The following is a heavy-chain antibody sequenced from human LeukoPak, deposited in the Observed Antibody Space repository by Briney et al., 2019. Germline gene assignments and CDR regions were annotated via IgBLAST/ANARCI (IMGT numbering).Heavy chain of an antibody. CDR2: ISSSSSYI. V-gene: IGHV3-21*05. D-gene: IGHD2-2*01. CDR1: GFTFSSYR. Sequence: GGSLRLSCAASGFTFSSYRMNWVRQAPGKGLEWVSYISSSSSYIYYADSVKGRFTISRDNAKNSLYLQMNSLRAEDTAVYYCARAAPGYCSSTSCLNRGYYIDVWGKGTTVTVSS. CDR3: ARAAPGYCSSTSCLNRGYYIDV. J-gene: IGHJ6*03.